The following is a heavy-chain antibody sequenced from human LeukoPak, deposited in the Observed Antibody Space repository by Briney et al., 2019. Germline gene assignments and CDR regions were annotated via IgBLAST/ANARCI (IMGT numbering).Heavy chain of an antibody. D-gene: IGHD3-10*01. J-gene: IGHJ5*02. V-gene: IGHV4-4*07. CDR2: IYASGST. CDR1: GGSMNSYY. CDR3: ARADRAPGWFDP. Sequence: PSETLSLTCSVSGGSMNSYYWSWIRQPAGKGLEWLGRIYASGSTSYNPSLEGRVTVSIDTSKTQFSLRLRSVTAADTAVYYCARADRAPGWFDPWGQGTLVTVSS.